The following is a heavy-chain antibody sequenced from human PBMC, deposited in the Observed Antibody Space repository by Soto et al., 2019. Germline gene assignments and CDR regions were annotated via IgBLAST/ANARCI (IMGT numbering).Heavy chain of an antibody. Sequence: QVQLVQSGAEVKKPGASVKISCRPSENTFTKYYVHWVRQAPGQGLEWMGVIHPGIGNTNFAPRFQDRVTMTRDTSTGTVYMDLSSLRSDDTAVYYCANDNSGGSLYGLDVWGQGTTVTVSS. CDR2: IHPGIGNT. CDR1: ENTFTKYY. CDR3: ANDNSGGSLYGLDV. D-gene: IGHD6-19*01. V-gene: IGHV1-46*01. J-gene: IGHJ6*02.